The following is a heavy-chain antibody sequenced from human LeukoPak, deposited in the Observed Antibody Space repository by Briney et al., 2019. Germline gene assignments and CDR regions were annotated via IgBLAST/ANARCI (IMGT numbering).Heavy chain of an antibody. Sequence: SVKVSCKASGGTSSSYAISWVRQAPGQGLEWMGRIIPIFGTANYAQKFQGRVTITTDESTSTAYMELSSLRSEDTAVYYCATPMGDYGGNSPLDYWGQGTLVTVSS. CDR3: ATPMGDYGGNSPLDY. CDR2: IIPIFGTA. V-gene: IGHV1-69*05. D-gene: IGHD4-23*01. CDR1: GGTSSSYA. J-gene: IGHJ4*02.